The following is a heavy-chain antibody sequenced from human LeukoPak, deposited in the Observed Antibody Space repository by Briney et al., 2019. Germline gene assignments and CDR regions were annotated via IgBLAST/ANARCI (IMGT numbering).Heavy chain of an antibody. D-gene: IGHD5-12*01. V-gene: IGHV4-30-2*01. Sequence: SETLSLTCTVSGGSISGSSYSWGWIRQPPGKGLEWIGYIYHSGSTYYNPSLKSRVTISVDRSKNQFSLKLSSVTAADTAVYYCARGYSGYEAYWFDPWGQGTLVTVSS. J-gene: IGHJ5*02. CDR1: GGSISGSSYS. CDR2: IYHSGST. CDR3: ARGYSGYEAYWFDP.